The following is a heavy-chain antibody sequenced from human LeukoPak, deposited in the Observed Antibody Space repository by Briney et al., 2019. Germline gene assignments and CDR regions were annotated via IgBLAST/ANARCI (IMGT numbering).Heavy chain of an antibody. V-gene: IGHV3-23*01. D-gene: IGHD5-18*01. CDR2: ISGGGGST. CDR1: GFTFSSYA. J-gene: IGHJ4*02. CDR3: ARNNYGPDY. Sequence: GGSLRLSCAASGFTFSSYAMSWVRQAPGKELEWVSAISGGGGSTYYADSVKGRFTISRDNSKNTLYLQMNSLRAEDTAVYYCARNNYGPDYWGQGTLVTVSS.